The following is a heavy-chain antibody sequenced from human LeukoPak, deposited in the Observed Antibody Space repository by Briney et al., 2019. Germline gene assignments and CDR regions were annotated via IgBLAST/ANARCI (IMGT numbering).Heavy chain of an antibody. CDR1: GFTFSSYS. Sequence: GGSLRLSCAASGFTFSSYSMNWVRPAPGKGLEWVSSISSSSSYINYADSVKGRFTISRDNAKNSLYLQMNSLRAEDTAVYYCARNIVVVPAAPGIDYWGQGTLVTVSS. J-gene: IGHJ4*02. D-gene: IGHD2-2*01. V-gene: IGHV3-21*01. CDR2: ISSSSSYI. CDR3: ARNIVVVPAAPGIDY.